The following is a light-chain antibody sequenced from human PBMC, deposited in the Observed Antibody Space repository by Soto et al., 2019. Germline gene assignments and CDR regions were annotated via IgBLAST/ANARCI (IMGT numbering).Light chain of an antibody. V-gene: IGKV1-17*01. Sequence: DIQMTQSPSYLSASVGDRITITCRASQGIRSDVGWYQQKPGKVPKRLIYAASNLQSGVPSRFSGSGSWAEFTLTISSLQPEDFATYYCLQHNTYPLTFGGGTKVEIK. J-gene: IGKJ4*01. CDR2: AAS. CDR3: LQHNTYPLT. CDR1: QGIRSD.